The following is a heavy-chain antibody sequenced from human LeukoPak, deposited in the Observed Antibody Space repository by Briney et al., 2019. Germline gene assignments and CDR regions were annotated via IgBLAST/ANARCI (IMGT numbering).Heavy chain of an antibody. V-gene: IGHV3-15*01. CDR3: ARDPYSGGYGPYYHYYMDV. Sequence: PGGSLRLSCAASGFTFSNAWMTWVRQAPGKGLEWVGRIKSKTDGGTTDYAAPVKGRFTMSRDDSKNILYLQMNSLKTEDTAVYYCARDPYSGGYGPYYHYYMDVWGKGTTVTISS. CDR2: IKSKTDGGTT. D-gene: IGHD1-26*01. CDR1: GFTFSNAW. J-gene: IGHJ6*03.